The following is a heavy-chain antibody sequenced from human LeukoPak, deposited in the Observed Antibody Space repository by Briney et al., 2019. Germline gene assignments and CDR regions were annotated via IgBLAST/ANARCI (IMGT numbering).Heavy chain of an antibody. J-gene: IGHJ5*02. CDR1: GFTFDDYA. D-gene: IGHD6-6*01. CDR2: ISWNSGSI. Sequence: PGGSLRLSRAASGFTFDDYAMHWVRQAPGKGLEWVSGISWNSGSIGYADSVKGRFTISRDNAKNSLYLQMNSLRAEDTALYYCAKGRVKAARDWFDPWGQGTLVTVSS. CDR3: AKGRVKAARDWFDP. V-gene: IGHV3-9*01.